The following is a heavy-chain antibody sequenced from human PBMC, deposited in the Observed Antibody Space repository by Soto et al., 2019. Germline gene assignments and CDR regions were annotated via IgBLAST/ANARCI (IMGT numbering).Heavy chain of an antibody. V-gene: IGHV4-31*03. Sequence: SETLSLTCTVSGGSISSGGYYWSWLRQHPGKGLEWIGYIYYSGSTYYNPSLKSRVTISVDTPKNQFSLKLSSVTAADTAVYYCARSITMVRGVMGTNWFGPWGQGTLVTVSS. D-gene: IGHD3-10*01. CDR3: ARSITMVRGVMGTNWFGP. CDR2: IYYSGST. J-gene: IGHJ5*02. CDR1: GGSISSGGYY.